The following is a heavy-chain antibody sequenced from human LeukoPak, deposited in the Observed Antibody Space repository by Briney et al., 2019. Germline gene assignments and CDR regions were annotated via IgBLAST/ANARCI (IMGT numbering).Heavy chain of an antibody. V-gene: IGHV3-23*01. Sequence: PGGSLRLSCAASGFTFSSYAMSWVRQAPGKGLEWVSAISGSGGSTYYADSVKGRFTISRDNSKNTLYPQMNSLRAEDTAVYYCAKDGYSYGPYNWFDPWGQGTLVTVSS. D-gene: IGHD5-18*01. CDR1: GFTFSSYA. CDR3: AKDGYSYGPYNWFDP. J-gene: IGHJ5*02. CDR2: ISGSGGST.